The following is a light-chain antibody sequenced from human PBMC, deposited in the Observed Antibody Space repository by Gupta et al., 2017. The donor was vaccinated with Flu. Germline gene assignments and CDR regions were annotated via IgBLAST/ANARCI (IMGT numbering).Light chain of an antibody. Sequence: IVLTQSPGTLSVSPGERATLSCSASPSISRNYLAWYKQKPGQAPRLLIHGASNRATGIPDRFSGSGSGTDFTRTISRLEPEDSAVYYCQQYGNSPYTFGQGTKLEIK. V-gene: IGKV3-20*01. CDR2: GAS. J-gene: IGKJ2*01. CDR3: QQYGNSPYT. CDR1: PSISRNY.